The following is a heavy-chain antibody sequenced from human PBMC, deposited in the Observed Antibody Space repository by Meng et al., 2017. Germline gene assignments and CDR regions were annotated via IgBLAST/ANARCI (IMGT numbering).Heavy chain of an antibody. CDR2: IYTSGST. D-gene: IGHD6-19*01. J-gene: IGHJ3*02. V-gene: IGHV4-4*07. CDR1: GGSISSYY. Sequence: GSLRLSCTVSGGSISSYYWSWIRQPAGKGLEWIGRIYTSGSTNYNPSLKSRVTMSVDTSKNQFSLKLSSVTAADTAVYYCARKYSSGWSDGSGAFDIWGQGKMVTVAS. CDR3: ARKYSSGWSDGSGAFDI.